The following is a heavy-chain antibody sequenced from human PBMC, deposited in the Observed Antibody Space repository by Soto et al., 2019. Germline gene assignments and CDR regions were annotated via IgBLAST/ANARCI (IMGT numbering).Heavy chain of an antibody. Sequence: QVQLVQSGAEVKKPGASVKVSCKAAGYTFTSYGISWVRQAPGQGLEWMGGISAYNRNTKYAQKLQGRVTMSTDTYTSTAYMELRSLRSDDTALYYCARDSTPVDYWGQVTLVTVSS. CDR2: ISAYNRNT. CDR1: GYTFTSYG. V-gene: IGHV1-18*01. J-gene: IGHJ4*02. CDR3: ARDSTPVDY.